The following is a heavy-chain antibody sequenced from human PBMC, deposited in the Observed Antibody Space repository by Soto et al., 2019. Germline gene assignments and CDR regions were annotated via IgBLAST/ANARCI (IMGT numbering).Heavy chain of an antibody. CDR3: ARESRSITTKPTRYYYYGMDV. D-gene: IGHD3-3*01. CDR1: GFSISSGGYY. Sequence: SETLSLTCTFSGFSISSGGYYLSWIRQHPGKGLEWIGYIYYSGSTYYNPSLKSRVTISVDTSKNQFSLKLSSVTAADTAVYYCARESRSITTKPTRYYYYGMDVWGQGTTVTVSS. V-gene: IGHV4-31*03. CDR2: IYYSGST. J-gene: IGHJ6*02.